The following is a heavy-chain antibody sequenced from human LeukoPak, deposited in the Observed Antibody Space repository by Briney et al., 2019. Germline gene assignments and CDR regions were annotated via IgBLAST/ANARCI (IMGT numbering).Heavy chain of an antibody. CDR2: ISGSGGST. V-gene: IGHV3-23*01. CDR1: GFTFSSYA. D-gene: IGHD6-19*01. CDR3: AKVSQYSSGWYAILDAFDI. J-gene: IGHJ3*02. Sequence: GGSLRLSCAASGFTFSSYAMSWVRQAPGKGLEWVSAISGSGGSTYYADSVKGRFTISRDNSKNTLCLQMNSLRAEDTAVYYCAKVSQYSSGWYAILDAFDIWGQGTMVTVSS.